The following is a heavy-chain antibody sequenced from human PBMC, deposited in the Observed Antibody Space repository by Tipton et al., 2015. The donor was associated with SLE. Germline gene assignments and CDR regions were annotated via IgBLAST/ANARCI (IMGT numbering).Heavy chain of an antibody. CDR1: GGSFSSYY. V-gene: IGHV4-34*01. D-gene: IGHD5-18*01. CDR2: IYYSGST. Sequence: TLSITCAVYGGSFSSYYWGWIRQSPGKGLEWIGSIYYSGSTYYNPSLKSRVTISVDTSKNQFSLKLSSVTAADTAVYYCARGLRGYSYGWMDYWGQGTLVTVSS. CDR3: ARGLRGYSYGWMDY. J-gene: IGHJ4*02.